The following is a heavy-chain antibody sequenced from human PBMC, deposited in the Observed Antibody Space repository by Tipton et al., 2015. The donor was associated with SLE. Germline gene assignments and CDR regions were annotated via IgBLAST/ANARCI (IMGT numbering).Heavy chain of an antibody. J-gene: IGHJ4*02. CDR1: GGSISSYY. V-gene: IGHV4-59*01. CDR3: ARGNQHSGYDGFDY. D-gene: IGHD5-12*01. Sequence: TLSLTCTVSGGSISSYYWSWIRQSPGRGLEWIGYIYYTGSTNYNPSLKSRVTMSVDTSKNQVSLKLSSVTAADTAIYYCARGNQHSGYDGFDYWGQGTLVTVSS. CDR2: IYYTGST.